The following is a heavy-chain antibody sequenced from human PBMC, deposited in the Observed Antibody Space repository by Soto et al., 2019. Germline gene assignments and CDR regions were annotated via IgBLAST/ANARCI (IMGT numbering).Heavy chain of an antibody. CDR3: ARYYDSDLNSYTHRLDP. Sequence: QPGGSLSLSCAASGFAFSSYAMTWVRQAPGRGLEWVSSISGSGGGTYYADSVKGRFTISRDNSKNTLYLQMNSLRAEDTAVFYCARYYDSDLNSYTHRLDPWGQGTLVTVSS. CDR2: ISGSGGGT. V-gene: IGHV3-23*01. J-gene: IGHJ5*02. D-gene: IGHD3-16*01. CDR1: GFAFSSYA.